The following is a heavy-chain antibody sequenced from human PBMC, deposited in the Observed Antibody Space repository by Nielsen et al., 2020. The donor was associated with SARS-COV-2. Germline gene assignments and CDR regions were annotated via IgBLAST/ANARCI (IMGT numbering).Heavy chain of an antibody. D-gene: IGHD1-26*01. CDR1: GFTFSSYG. CDR2: ISYDGSNK. J-gene: IGHJ4*02. CDR3: AKDSGWELLESMDY. V-gene: IGHV3-30*18. Sequence: GESLKISCAASGFTFSSYGMHWVRQAPGKGLEWVAVISYDGSNKYYADSVKGRFTIFRDNSKNTLYLQMNSLRAEDTAVYYCAKDSGWELLESMDYWGQGTLVTVSS.